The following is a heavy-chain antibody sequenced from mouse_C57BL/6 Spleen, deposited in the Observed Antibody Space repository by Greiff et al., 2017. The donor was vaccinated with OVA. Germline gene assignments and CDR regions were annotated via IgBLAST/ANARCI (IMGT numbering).Heavy chain of an antibody. Sequence: DVKLVESGGGLVKPGGSLKLSCAASGFTFSDYGMHWVRQAPEKGLEWVAYISSGSSTIYYADTVKGRFTISRDNAKNTLYLQMTSLRSEDTAMYYCARYDYDEFHFDYWGKGTTLTVSS. CDR3: ARYDYDEFHFDY. J-gene: IGHJ2*01. CDR1: GFTFSDYG. CDR2: ISSGSSTI. D-gene: IGHD2-4*01. V-gene: IGHV5-17*01.